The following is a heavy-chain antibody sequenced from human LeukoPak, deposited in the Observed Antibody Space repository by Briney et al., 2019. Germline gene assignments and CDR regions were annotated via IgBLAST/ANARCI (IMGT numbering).Heavy chain of an antibody. CDR1: GFTFSRYW. CDR3: ARQHDSRLGWFDP. Sequence: PGGSLRLSCAASGFTFSRYWMSWVRQAPGKGLEWVANIKEDGSEKHYVDSVKGRFSISRDNAKNSVYLQMNSLRAEDTAVYYCARQHDSRLGWFDPWGQGTLVTVSS. V-gene: IGHV3-7*01. J-gene: IGHJ5*02. D-gene: IGHD3-22*01. CDR2: IKEDGSEK.